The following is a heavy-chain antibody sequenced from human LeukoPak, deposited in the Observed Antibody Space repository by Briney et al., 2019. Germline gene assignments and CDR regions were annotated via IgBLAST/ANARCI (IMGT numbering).Heavy chain of an antibody. D-gene: IGHD3-22*01. CDR3: ARDYYDSSGYCEP. J-gene: IGHJ5*02. CDR2: ISSSSSYI. V-gene: IGHV3-21*01. CDR1: GFTFSSYA. Sequence: GGSLRLSCVASGFTFSSYAMNWVRQAPGKGLEWVSSISSSSSYIYYADSVKGRFTISRDNAKNSLYLQMNSLRAEDTAVYYCARDYYDSSGYCEPWGQGTLVTVSS.